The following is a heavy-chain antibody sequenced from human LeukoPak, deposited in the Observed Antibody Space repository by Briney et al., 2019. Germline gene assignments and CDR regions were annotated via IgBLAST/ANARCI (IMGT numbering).Heavy chain of an antibody. CDR1: GYTFTSYD. CDR3: ARGAAYCGGDCYLN. D-gene: IGHD2-21*01. J-gene: IGHJ4*02. V-gene: IGHV1-8*03. CDR2: MNPNSGNT. Sequence: ASVKVSCKASGYTFTSYDINWVRQATGQGLEWMGWMNPNSGNTGYAQKFQGRVTTTRNTSISTAYMELSSLRSEDTAVYYCARGAAYCGGDCYLNWGQGTLVTVSS.